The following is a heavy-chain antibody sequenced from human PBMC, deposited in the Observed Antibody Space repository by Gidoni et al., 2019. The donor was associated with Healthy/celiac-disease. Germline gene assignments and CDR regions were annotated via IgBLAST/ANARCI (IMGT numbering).Heavy chain of an antibody. J-gene: IGHJ4*02. Sequence: EVQLLESGGGLVQPGGSLRLSCAASGFTFSSSAMSWVRQAPGKGLEWVSAISGSGGSTYYADSVKGRFTISRDNSKNTLYLQMNSLRAEDTAVYYCAKASSKYCSGGSCYHFDYWGQGTLVTVSS. V-gene: IGHV3-23*01. CDR2: ISGSGGST. D-gene: IGHD2-15*01. CDR1: GFTFSSSA. CDR3: AKASSKYCSGGSCYHFDY.